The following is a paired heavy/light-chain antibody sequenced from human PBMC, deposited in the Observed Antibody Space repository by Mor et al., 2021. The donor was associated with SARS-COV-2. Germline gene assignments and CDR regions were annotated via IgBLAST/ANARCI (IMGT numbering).Light chain of an antibody. CDR2: GAS. CDR1: QSVSSN. CDR3: QQYNNWPPLYT. Sequence: EIVMTQSPATLSVSPGERATLSCRASQSVSSNLAWYQQKPGQAPRLLIYGASTRATGIPARFSGSGSGTEFTLTISSLQSEDFAVYYCQQYNNWPPLYTFGQGTKLEIK. J-gene: IGKJ2*01. V-gene: IGKV3-15*01.
Heavy chain of an antibody. CDR3: ARDRALECSSTSCYARETNSDAFDI. D-gene: IGHD2-2*01. CDR2: IIPIFGIA. CDR1: GGTFSSYA. Sequence: QVQLVQSGAEVKKPGSSVKVSCKASGGTFSSYAISWVRQAPGQGLEWMGGIIPIFGIANYAQKFQGRVTITADKSTSTAYMELSSLRSEDTAVYYCARDRALECSSTSCYARETNSDAFDIWGQGTMVTVSS. V-gene: IGHV1-69*17. J-gene: IGHJ3*02.